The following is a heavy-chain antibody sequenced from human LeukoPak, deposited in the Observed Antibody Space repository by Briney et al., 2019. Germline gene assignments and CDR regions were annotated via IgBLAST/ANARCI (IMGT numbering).Heavy chain of an antibody. CDR2: IYTSGST. J-gene: IGHJ6*03. CDR1: GGSISSGSYY. CDR3: ARVQNVGYRSYYYYYMDV. Sequence: PSETLSLTCTVSGGSISSGSYYWSWIRQPAGKGLEWIGRIYTSGSTNYNPSLKSRVTISVDTSKNQFSLKLSSVTAADTAVYYCARVQNVGYRSYYYYYMDVWGKGTTVTISS. D-gene: IGHD3-16*02. V-gene: IGHV4-61*02.